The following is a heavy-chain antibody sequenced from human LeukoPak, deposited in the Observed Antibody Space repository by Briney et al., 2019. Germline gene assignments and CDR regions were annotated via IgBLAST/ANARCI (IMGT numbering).Heavy chain of an antibody. Sequence: SETLSLTCAVYGGSFSGYYWSWIRQPPGKGLEWIGSIYYSGSTYYNPSLKSRVTISVDTSKNQFSLKLSSVTAADTAVYYCARGITMIVVDYFDYWGQGTLVTVSS. D-gene: IGHD3-22*01. CDR1: GGSFSGYY. V-gene: IGHV4-34*01. CDR2: IYYSGST. J-gene: IGHJ4*02. CDR3: ARGITMIVVDYFDY.